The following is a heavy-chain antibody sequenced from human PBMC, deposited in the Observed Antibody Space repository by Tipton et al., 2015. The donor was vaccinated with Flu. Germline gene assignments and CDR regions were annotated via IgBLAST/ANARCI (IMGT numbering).Heavy chain of an antibody. Sequence: TLSLTCAVYGGSFSGYYWSWIRQPPGKGLEWIGEINHSGSTNYNPSLKSRVTISVDTSKNQFSLKLSSVTAADTAVYYCARGGIVVVTATRYNWFDPWGQGTLATVSS. J-gene: IGHJ5*02. CDR1: GGSFSGYY. CDR2: INHSGST. CDR3: ARGGIVVVTATRYNWFDP. D-gene: IGHD2-21*02. V-gene: IGHV4-34*01.